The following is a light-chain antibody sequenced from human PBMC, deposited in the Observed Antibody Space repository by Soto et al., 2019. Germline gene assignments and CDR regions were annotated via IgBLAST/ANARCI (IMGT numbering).Light chain of an antibody. V-gene: IGKV3-20*01. CDR1: QSVSSSY. Sequence: EIVLTQSPGTLSLSPGDRVTLSCRASQSVSSSYLAWYQQKPGQAPRLLIYGASNRATGIPDRFSGGGSETDFTLSVTRLEPEDFAMYYCQQYNSSPYTFGQGTKLEIK. CDR2: GAS. CDR3: QQYNSSPYT. J-gene: IGKJ2*01.